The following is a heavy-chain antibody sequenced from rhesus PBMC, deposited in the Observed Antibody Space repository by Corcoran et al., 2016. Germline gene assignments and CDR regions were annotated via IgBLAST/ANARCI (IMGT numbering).Heavy chain of an antibody. CDR3: ERGGGSWNRISFDY. CDR1: GGSISGSNW. CDR2: ISGRSVST. Sequence: QVQLQESGPGLVKPSETLSLTCAVSGGSISGSNWWHCIRQPPGRGLEWIGCISGRSVSTYYNPSLKMRVTISTDTSKNQFALQLNAVTAADTAVYYCERGGGSWNRISFDYWGQGVLVTVSS. V-gene: IGHV4-65*01. D-gene: IGHD6-25*01. J-gene: IGHJ4*01.